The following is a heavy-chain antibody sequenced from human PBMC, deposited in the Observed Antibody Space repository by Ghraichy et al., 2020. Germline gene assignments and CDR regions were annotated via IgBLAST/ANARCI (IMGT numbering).Heavy chain of an antibody. D-gene: IGHD3/OR15-3a*01. V-gene: IGHV3-7*03. CDR1: GFNFDISC. Sequence: GGSLRLSCATSGFNFDISCMTWVRQAPGKGLEWVATIAKGGSEGYYVDSVKGRFTISRDDAKNSVYLQMNSLRGDDTAVYYCADMDQGGGQATLVTVSS. CDR3: ADMDQG. J-gene: IGHJ4*02. CDR2: IAKGGSEG.